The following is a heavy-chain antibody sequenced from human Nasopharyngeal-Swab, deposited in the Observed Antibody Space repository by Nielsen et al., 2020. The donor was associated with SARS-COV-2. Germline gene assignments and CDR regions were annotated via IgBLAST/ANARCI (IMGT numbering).Heavy chain of an antibody. V-gene: IGHV3-30*03. D-gene: IGHD2-15*01. J-gene: IGHJ6*02. CDR3: ARDGLDCSGGSCYSWAYYYYGMDV. CDR2: ISYDGSNK. Sequence: WIRQPPGKGLEWVAVISYDGSNKYYADSVKGRFTISRDNSKNTPYLQMNSLRAEDTAVYYCARDGLDCSGGSCYSWAYYYYGMDVWGQGTTVTVSS.